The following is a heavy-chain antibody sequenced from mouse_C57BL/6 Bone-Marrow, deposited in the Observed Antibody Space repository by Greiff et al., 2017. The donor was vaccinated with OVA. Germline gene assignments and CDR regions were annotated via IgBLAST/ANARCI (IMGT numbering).Heavy chain of an antibody. V-gene: IGHV1-26*01. CDR1: GYTFTDYY. D-gene: IGHD2-4*01. CDR3: ARETVWDYDGRHAMDY. Sequence: EVQLQQSGPELVKPGASVKISCKASGYTFTDYYMNWVKQSHGKSLEWIGDINPNNGGTSYNQKFKGKATLTVDKSSSTAYMELRSLTSEDSAVYYCARETVWDYDGRHAMDYWGQGTSVTVSS. J-gene: IGHJ4*01. CDR2: INPNNGGT.